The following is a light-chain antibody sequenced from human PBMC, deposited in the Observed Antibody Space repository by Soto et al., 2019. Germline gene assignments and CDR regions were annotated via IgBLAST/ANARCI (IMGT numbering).Light chain of an antibody. CDR3: QHGGA. CDR2: DAS. J-gene: IGKJ3*01. V-gene: IGKV3-11*01. CDR1: QSISNY. Sequence: EILLTQSLATLSLSPGERATLTCRAGQSISNYLAWYQQKPGQAPRLLIYDASNRATDIPASFSGSGSGTDFTLTISSLEPDDFAVYYCQHGGAFGPGTKVEIK.